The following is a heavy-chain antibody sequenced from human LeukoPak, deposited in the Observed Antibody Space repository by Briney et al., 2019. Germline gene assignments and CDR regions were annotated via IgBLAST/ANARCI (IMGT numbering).Heavy chain of an antibody. V-gene: IGHV3-48*04. Sequence: GGSLRLSCAASGFTFSTYNMNWVRQAPGKGLEWVSYISCSSGAMYNADSVKGRFTISRDNAKNSLSLQMNSLRAEDTAVYFCARVRGTHYYYYYMDVWGKGTTVTVSS. CDR1: GFTFSTYN. J-gene: IGHJ6*03. CDR2: ISCSSGAM. D-gene: IGHD3-10*01. CDR3: ARVRGTHYYYYYMDV.